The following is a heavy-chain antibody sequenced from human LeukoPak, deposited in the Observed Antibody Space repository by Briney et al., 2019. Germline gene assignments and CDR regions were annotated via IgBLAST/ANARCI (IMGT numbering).Heavy chain of an antibody. Sequence: ASVKVSCKASGGTFSSYAISWVRQAPGKGLEWMGGFDPEDGETIYAQKFQGRVTMTEDTSTDTAYMELSSLGSEDTAVYYCATVTAAGPPWGQGTLVTVSS. CDR1: GGTFSSYA. V-gene: IGHV1-24*01. J-gene: IGHJ5*02. CDR2: FDPEDGET. D-gene: IGHD6-13*01. CDR3: ATVTAAGPP.